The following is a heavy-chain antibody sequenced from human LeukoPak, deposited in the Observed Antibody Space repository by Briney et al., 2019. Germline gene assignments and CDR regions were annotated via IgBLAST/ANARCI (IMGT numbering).Heavy chain of an antibody. D-gene: IGHD3-10*01. CDR1: GDSINSRNNF. V-gene: IGHV4-39*01. CDR3: ARQMTTGIYAPFDY. CDR2: IYYSGTT. J-gene: IGHJ4*02. Sequence: SETLSLTCTVSGDSINSRNNFWGWIRHPPGKGLEWIGTIYYSGTTYFNSSLKSRITISVDTSKNQFSLKLNSVTAADTAVYYCARQMTTGIYAPFDYWGQGTLVTVSS.